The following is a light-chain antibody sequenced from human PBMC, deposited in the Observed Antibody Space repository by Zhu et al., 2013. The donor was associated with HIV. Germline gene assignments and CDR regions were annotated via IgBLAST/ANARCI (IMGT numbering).Light chain of an antibody. CDR1: SSNIGAGYD. Sequence: QSVLTQPPSVSGAPGQRVTISCTGSSSNIGAGYDVHWYQQLPGTAPKLLIYGNSNRPSGVPDRFSGSKSGTSASLAISGLRTEDEADYYCCSYVTGEVSVVFGGGTKLTVL. CDR3: CSYVTGEVSVV. CDR2: GNS. J-gene: IGLJ2*01. V-gene: IGLV1-40*01.